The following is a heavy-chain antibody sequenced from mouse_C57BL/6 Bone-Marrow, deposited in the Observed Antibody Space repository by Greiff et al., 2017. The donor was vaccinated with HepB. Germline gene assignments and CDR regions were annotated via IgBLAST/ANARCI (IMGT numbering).Heavy chain of an antibody. CDR3: ARSLRSPWFAY. D-gene: IGHD1-1*01. V-gene: IGHV1-82*01. CDR2: IYPGDGDT. CDR1: GYAFSSSW. Sequence: QVHVKQSGPELVKPGASVKISCKASGYAFSSSWMNWVKQRPGKGLEWIGRIYPGDGDTKYNGKFKGKATLTADKSSSTAYMQLSSLTSEDSAVYCCARSLRSPWFAYWGQGTLVTVSA. J-gene: IGHJ3*01.